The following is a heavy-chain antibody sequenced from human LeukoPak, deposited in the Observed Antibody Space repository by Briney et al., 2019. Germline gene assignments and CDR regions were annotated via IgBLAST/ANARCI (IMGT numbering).Heavy chain of an antibody. V-gene: IGHV3-21*01. J-gene: IGHJ4*02. CDR2: ISSSSSYI. Sequence: NPGGSLRLSCAASGFTFSSHSMNWVRQAPGKGLEWVSSISSSSSYIYYADSVKGRFTISRDNAKNSLYLQMNSLRAEDTAVYYCARERGRIVVVPAALDYWGQGTLVTVSS. CDR3: ARERGRIVVVPAALDY. CDR1: GFTFSSHS. D-gene: IGHD2-2*01.